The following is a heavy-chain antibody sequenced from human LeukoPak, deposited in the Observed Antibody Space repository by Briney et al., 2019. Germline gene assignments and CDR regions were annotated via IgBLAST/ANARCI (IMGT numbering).Heavy chain of an antibody. Sequence: GGSLRLSCAASGFTFSSYNMNWVRQAPGKGLEWVSSISSSSSYIYYADSVKGRFTISRDNAKNSLYLQMNSLRAEDTAVYYCARAPRRFLEWLPDYWGQGTLVTVSS. CDR3: ARAPRRFLEWLPDY. V-gene: IGHV3-21*01. D-gene: IGHD3-3*01. CDR1: GFTFSSYN. J-gene: IGHJ4*02. CDR2: ISSSSSYI.